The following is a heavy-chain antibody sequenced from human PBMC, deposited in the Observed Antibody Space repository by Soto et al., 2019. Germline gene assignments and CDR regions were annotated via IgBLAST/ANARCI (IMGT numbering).Heavy chain of an antibody. D-gene: IGHD3-16*01. Sequence: ASVKVSCKASGGTFSSYAISWVRQAPGQGLEWMGGIIPIFGTANYAQKFQGRVTITADESTGTAYMELSSLRSADTAVYYCARGGVSTYYDYVWGTAIDYWGQGTLVTVSS. J-gene: IGHJ4*02. CDR1: GGTFSSYA. CDR2: IIPIFGTA. CDR3: ARGGVSTYYDYVWGTAIDY. V-gene: IGHV1-69*13.